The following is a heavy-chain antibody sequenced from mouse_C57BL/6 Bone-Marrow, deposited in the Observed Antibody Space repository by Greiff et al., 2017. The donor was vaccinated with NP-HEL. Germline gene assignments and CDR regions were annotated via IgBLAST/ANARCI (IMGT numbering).Heavy chain of an antibody. J-gene: IGHJ2*01. D-gene: IGHD1-1*01. CDR2: ISSGSSTI. Sequence: EVKLMESGGGLVKPGGSLKLSCAASGFTFSDYGMHWVRQAPEKGLEWVAYISSGSSTIYYADTVKGRFTISRDNAKNTLFLQMTSLRSEDTAMYYCATYGSSSLDYWGQGTTLTVSS. CDR3: ATYGSSSLDY. V-gene: IGHV5-17*01. CDR1: GFTFSDYG.